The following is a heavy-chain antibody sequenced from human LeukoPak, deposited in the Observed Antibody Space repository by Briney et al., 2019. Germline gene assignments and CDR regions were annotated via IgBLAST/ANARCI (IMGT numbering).Heavy chain of an antibody. CDR1: GASISTASYS. D-gene: IGHD4-17*01. CDR2: FHHAGSS. J-gene: IGHJ4*02. CDR3: ARGLGVIGDYNELRLRSYYFDY. V-gene: IGHV4-30-2*01. Sequence: SQTLSLTCAVSGASISTASYSWNWIRQPPGEGLEWIGCFHHAGSSYYNPSLKSRVTISVDTSKNQFSLKLSSVTAADTAVYYCARGLGVIGDYNELRLRSYYFDYWGQGTLVTVSS.